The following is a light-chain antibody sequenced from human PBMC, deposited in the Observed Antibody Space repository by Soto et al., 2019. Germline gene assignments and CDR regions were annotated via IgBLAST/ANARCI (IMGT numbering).Light chain of an antibody. CDR2: GAS. CDR1: QSVSSN. J-gene: IGKJ1*01. Sequence: EIVMTQSPATLSVSPGERATLSCRASQSVSSNLAWYQQKPGQAPRLLISGASTRATGIPARFSGSGSGTDFTLTISSLQSEDFAVYYCQQYNYWPPWTFGQGTKVEIK. V-gene: IGKV3-15*01. CDR3: QQYNYWPPWT.